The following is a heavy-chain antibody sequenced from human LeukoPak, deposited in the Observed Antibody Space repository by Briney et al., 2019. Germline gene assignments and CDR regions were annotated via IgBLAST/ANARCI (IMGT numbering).Heavy chain of an antibody. V-gene: IGHV3-30*03. CDR3: ATAAAGFDY. J-gene: IGHJ4*02. D-gene: IGHD6-13*01. CDR2: ISYDGSNK. CDR1: GFTFSSYG. Sequence: GRSLRLSCAASGFTFSSYGMHWVRQAPGKGLEWVAVISYDGSNKYYADSVKGRFTISRDNSKNTLYLQMNSLRAEDTAVYYCATAAAGFDYWGQGTLVTVSS.